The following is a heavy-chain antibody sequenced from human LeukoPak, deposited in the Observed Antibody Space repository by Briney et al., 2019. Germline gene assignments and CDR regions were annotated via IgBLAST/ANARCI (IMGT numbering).Heavy chain of an antibody. CDR3: ARSGGWHFDY. J-gene: IGHJ4*02. V-gene: IGHV4-59*01. CDR2: IYYSGSS. CDR1: GGSISSYF. D-gene: IGHD2-15*01. Sequence: SETLSLTCTVSGGSISSYFWSWIRQPLGKGLEWLGYIYYSGSSNYNPSLKSRVTISVDTSKNQFSLMLISVTTADTAIYYCARSGGWHFDYWGQGTLVTVSS.